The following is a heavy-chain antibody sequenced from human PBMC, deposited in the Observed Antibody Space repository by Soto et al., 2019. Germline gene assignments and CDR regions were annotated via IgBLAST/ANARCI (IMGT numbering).Heavy chain of an antibody. J-gene: IGHJ6*02. V-gene: IGHV4-59*08. D-gene: IGHD3-10*01. CDR2: IYYSGST. CDR1: GGSISSYY. Sequence: PSETLSLTCTVSGGSISSYYWSWIRQPPGKGLEWIGYIYYSGSTNYNPSLKSRVTISVDTSKNQFSLKLSSVTAADTAVYYCARLRWFGDPNLSYYGMDVWGQGTTVTVSS. CDR3: ARLRWFGDPNLSYYGMDV.